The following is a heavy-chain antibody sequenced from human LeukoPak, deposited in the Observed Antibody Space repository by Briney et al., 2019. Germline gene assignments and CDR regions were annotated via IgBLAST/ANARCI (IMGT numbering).Heavy chain of an antibody. CDR1: GGSISNTNW. CDR3: ARHVFHSSSSYYEFFDY. Sequence: SSETLSLTCGVSGGSISNTNWWTWVRQPPGKGLEWIGEVNLQGSTNYNPSLKSRVTISVDTSKNHFSLKLSSVTAADTAVYYCARHVFHSSSSYYEFFDYWGQGTLVTVSS. CDR2: VNLQGST. D-gene: IGHD3-22*01. J-gene: IGHJ4*02. V-gene: IGHV4-4*02.